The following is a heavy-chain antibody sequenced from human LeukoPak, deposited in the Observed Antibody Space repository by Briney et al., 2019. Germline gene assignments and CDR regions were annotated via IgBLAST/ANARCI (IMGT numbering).Heavy chain of an antibody. Sequence: SETLSLTCDVSGGSVTSTNWWAWVRQPPGKGLEWIGEVHLDGRTNYNPSLKSRLIMSVDLPESHISLKLTSVTAADTAVYYCAREGGFYRPLDYSGQGTLVTVSS. V-gene: IGHV4-4*02. CDR3: AREGGFYRPLDY. CDR2: VHLDGRT. CDR1: GGSVTSTNW. D-gene: IGHD3-3*01. J-gene: IGHJ4*02.